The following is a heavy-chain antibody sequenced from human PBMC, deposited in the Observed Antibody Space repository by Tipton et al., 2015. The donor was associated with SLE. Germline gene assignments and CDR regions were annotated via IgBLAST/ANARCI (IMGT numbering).Heavy chain of an antibody. V-gene: IGHV3-48*01. J-gene: IGHJ3*02. D-gene: IGHD5-12*01. Sequence: SLRLSCAASGFTFNSYSMNWVRQAPGKGLEWVSYISGSSNTIYYADSVKGRFIISRDNAKNSLYLQLNSLRAEDTAVYFCAKVHSGYDFGAFDIWGQGTMVTVSS. CDR1: GFTFNSYS. CDR3: AKVHSGYDFGAFDI. CDR2: ISGSSNTI.